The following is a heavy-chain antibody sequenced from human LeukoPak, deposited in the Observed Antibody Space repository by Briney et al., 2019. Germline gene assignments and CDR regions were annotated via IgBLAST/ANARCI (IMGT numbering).Heavy chain of an antibody. J-gene: IGHJ4*02. CDR3: AREGSSGWYGY. V-gene: IGHV4-59*01. CDR2: IYYTGTT. D-gene: IGHD6-19*01. CDR1: GGSISGYY. Sequence: SETLSLTSTVSGGSISGYYWSWIRQPPGKGLEWIGFIYYTGTTNYNPSLKSRVTISVDTSKNQFSQKLSSVTAADTALYYCAREGSSGWYGYWGQGTLVTVSS.